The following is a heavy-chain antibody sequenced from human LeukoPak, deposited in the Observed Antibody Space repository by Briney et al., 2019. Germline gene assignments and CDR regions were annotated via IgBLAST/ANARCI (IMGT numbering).Heavy chain of an antibody. D-gene: IGHD1-26*01. CDR1: GGTFSSYT. Sequence: ASVKVSCKASGGTFSSYTISWVRQAPGQGLEWMGRIIPILGIANYTQKFQGRVTITAGKSTRTAYMELSSLRSEDTAVYYCSRGDYSGSAGYWGQGTLVTVSS. CDR3: SRGDYSGSAGY. V-gene: IGHV1-69*02. CDR2: IIPILGIA. J-gene: IGHJ4*02.